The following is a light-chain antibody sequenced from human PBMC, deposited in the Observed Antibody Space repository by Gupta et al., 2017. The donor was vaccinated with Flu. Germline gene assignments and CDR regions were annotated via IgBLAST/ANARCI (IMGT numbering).Light chain of an antibody. V-gene: IGKV2D-29*01. J-gene: IGKJ2*01. CDR1: QSRLHKNGRTY. CDR3: RQSLQVPST. CDR2: EIF. Sequence: VTPGQPAVIYCRSSQSRLHKNGRTYFYWYLQRPGQPPQLLIYEIFKRYCGVAERFSGSGSETDFTLKISRVEAEDAGVYYCRQSLQVPSTFGQGTKLEIK.